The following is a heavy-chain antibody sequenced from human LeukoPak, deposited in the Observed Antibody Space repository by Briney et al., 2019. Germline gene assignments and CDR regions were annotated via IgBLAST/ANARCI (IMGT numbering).Heavy chain of an antibody. CDR1: GLTFSSYS. CDR2: ISSSSRTI. V-gene: IGHV3-48*02. Sequence: PGGSLRLSCVASGLTFSSYSMNWVRQAPGKGLEWISYISSSSRTISYADSVKGRFTISRDNPENSLYLQMNSLRDEDTAVYYCARQGGLGNYATGSWFDPWGQGTLVTVSS. J-gene: IGHJ5*02. CDR3: ARQGGLGNYATGSWFDP. D-gene: IGHD1-7*01.